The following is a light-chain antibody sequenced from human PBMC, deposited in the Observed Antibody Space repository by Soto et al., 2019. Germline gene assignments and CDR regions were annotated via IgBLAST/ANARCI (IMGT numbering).Light chain of an antibody. CDR3: QQYGSSLLT. V-gene: IGKV3-20*01. CDR2: GAS. J-gene: IGKJ4*01. CDR1: QSVSSGK. Sequence: EIVLTQSRCSLSLSPGERAILSCRASQSVSSGKLAWYQQKPGQAPRLLIFGASGRATGIPDRFSGSGSGTDFSLTISRLEPEDSAVYYCQQYGSSLLTFGGGTMVDI.